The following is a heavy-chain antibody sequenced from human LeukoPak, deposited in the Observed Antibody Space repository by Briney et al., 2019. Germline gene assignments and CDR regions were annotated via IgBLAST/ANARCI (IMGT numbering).Heavy chain of an antibody. CDR2: INAGNGNT. J-gene: IGHJ4*02. Sequence: ASVKVSCKASGYTSTSYAMHWVRQAPGQRLEWMGWINAGNGNTKYSQKFQGRVTITRDTSASTAYMELSSLRSEDTAVFYCARTEMATILDFDYWGQGTLVTVSS. CDR3: ARTEMATILDFDY. D-gene: IGHD5-24*01. V-gene: IGHV1-3*01. CDR1: GYTSTSYA.